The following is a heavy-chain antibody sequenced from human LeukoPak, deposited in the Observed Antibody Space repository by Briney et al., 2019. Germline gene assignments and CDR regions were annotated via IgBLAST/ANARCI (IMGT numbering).Heavy chain of an antibody. CDR1: GYTFTSYD. Sequence: ASVKVSCKASGYTFTSYDINWVRQATGQGLEWMGWMNPNSGNTGYAQKFQGRVTITRNTSISTAYMELSSLRSEDTAVYYCARAPRPDYYGSGSYYNVDWYFDLWGRGTLVTVSS. D-gene: IGHD3-10*01. CDR3: ARAPRPDYYGSGSYYNVDWYFDL. V-gene: IGHV1-8*03. J-gene: IGHJ2*01. CDR2: MNPNSGNT.